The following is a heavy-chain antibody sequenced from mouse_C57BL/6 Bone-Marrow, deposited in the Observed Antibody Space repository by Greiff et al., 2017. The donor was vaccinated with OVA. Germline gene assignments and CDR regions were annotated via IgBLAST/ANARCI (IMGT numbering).Heavy chain of an antibody. V-gene: IGHV1-81*01. CDR1: GYTFTSYG. CDR2: IYPRSGNT. CDR3: ARSSYEAY. D-gene: IGHD1-1*01. Sequence: VNVVESGAELARPGASVKLSCKASGYTFTSYGISWVKQRTGQGLEWIGEIYPRSGNTYYNEKFKGKATLTADKSSSTAYMELRSLTSEDSAVYFCARSSYEAYWGQGTLVTVSA. J-gene: IGHJ3*01.